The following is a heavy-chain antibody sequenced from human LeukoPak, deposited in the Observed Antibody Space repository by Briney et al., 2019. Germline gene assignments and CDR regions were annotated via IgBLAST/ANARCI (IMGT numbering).Heavy chain of an antibody. D-gene: IGHD3-16*01. CDR3: ARFDSFGGSFDP. Sequence: ASVKVSCKASGGTFSSYAISWVRQAPGQGLEWMGRIIPIFGTANYAQKFQGRVTITTDESTSTAYMELSSLGSEDTAVYYCARFDSFGGSFDPWGQGTLVTVSS. V-gene: IGHV1-69*05. CDR2: IIPIFGTA. J-gene: IGHJ5*02. CDR1: GGTFSSYA.